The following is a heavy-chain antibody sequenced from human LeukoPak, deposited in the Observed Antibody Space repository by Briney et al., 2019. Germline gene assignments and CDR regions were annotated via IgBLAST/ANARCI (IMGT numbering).Heavy chain of an antibody. Sequence: GESLKISCRGSGYSFTSYWIGWVRQMPGKGLEWMGIIYPGDSDTRYSPSFQGQVTISADKSISTAYLQWSSLKASDTAMYYCARAPHWYDFTFDPWGQGTLVTASS. CDR2: IYPGDSDT. CDR1: GYSFTSYW. CDR3: ARAPHWYDFTFDP. J-gene: IGHJ5*02. D-gene: IGHD3-3*01. V-gene: IGHV5-51*01.